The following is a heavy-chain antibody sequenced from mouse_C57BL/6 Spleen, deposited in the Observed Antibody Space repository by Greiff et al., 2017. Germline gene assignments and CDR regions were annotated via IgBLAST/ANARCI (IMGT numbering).Heavy chain of an antibody. Sequence: VQLQQSGPELVKPGASVKISCKASGYAFSSSGMNWVKQRPGKGLEWIGRIYPGAGDTNYNGKFKGKATLTADKSSSTAYIQLSSLTSADSAVYFCAINRNFDVWGTGTTVTVSS. CDR2: IYPGAGDT. J-gene: IGHJ1*03. CDR3: AINRNFDV. V-gene: IGHV1-82*01. CDR1: GYAFSSSG.